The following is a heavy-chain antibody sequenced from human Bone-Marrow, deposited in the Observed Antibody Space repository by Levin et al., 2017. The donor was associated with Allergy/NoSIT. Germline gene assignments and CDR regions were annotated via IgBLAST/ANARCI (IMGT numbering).Heavy chain of an antibody. CDR2: IFHSGST. J-gene: IGHJ5*01. CDR3: ARGGWGDNWFDS. CDR1: IGSIDTGGHY. D-gene: IGHD6-19*01. Sequence: SETLSLTCTVPIGSIDTGGHYWSWIRQLPGKGLEWIGYIFHSGSTHYNPSLRSRAKTSMDTSRSQCFLSLSFVTAADTAIYYCARGGWGDNWFDSWGQGILVTVSS. V-gene: IGHV4-31*03.